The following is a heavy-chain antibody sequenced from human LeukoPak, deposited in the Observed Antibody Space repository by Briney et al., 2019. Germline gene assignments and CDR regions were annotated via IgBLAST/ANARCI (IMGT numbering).Heavy chain of an antibody. CDR2: ISSNGGST. CDR3: VKRLNNYFDY. J-gene: IGHJ4*02. D-gene: IGHD4/OR15-4a*01. CDR1: GFTFSSYA. V-gene: IGHV3-64D*06. Sequence: PGGCLRLSCSASGFTFSSYAMHWVRQAPGKGLEFVSGISSNGGSTYYTDPVKGRLTISRDNSKNTVYLQMSSLRPEDTAVYFCVKRLNNYFDYWGQGTLVTVSS.